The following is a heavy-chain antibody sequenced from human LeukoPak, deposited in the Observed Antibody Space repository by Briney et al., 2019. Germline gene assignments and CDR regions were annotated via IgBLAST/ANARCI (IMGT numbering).Heavy chain of an antibody. CDR2: VSTSSSYI. D-gene: IGHD3-10*01. CDR3: ARDREGFGESYFDY. V-gene: IGHV3-21*01. CDR1: GFTFSN. Sequence: TGGSLRLSCAASGFTFSNMNWVRQAPGKGLEWVSFVSTSSSYIYYADSVKGRFTISRDNAKNSLYLQMNSLRAEDTAMYYCARDREGFGESYFDYWGQGTLVTVSS. J-gene: IGHJ4*02.